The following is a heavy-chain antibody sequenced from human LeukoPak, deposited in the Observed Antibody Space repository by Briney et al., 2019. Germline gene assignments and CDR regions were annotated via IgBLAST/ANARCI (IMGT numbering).Heavy chain of an antibody. CDR1: GFTFSSYG. J-gene: IGHJ6*02. V-gene: IGHV3-30*18. CDR2: ISYDGSNK. Sequence: PGGSLRLSCAASGFTFSSYGMHWVRQAPGKGLEWVAVISYDGSNKYYADSVKGRFTISRDNSKNTLYLQMNSLRAEDTAVYYCAKDSSSWYYYYYGMDVWGQGTTVTVSS. CDR3: AKDSSSWYYYYYGMDV. D-gene: IGHD6-13*01.